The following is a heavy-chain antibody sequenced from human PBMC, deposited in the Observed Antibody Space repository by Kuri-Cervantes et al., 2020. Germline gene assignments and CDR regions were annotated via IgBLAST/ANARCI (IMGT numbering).Heavy chain of an antibody. D-gene: IGHD3-16*01. CDR1: GYTFTSYG. CDR2: INPNSGGT. Sequence: ASVKVSCKASGYTFTSYGISWVRQAPGQGLEWMGWINPNSGGTNYAQKFQGRVTMTRNTSISTAYMELSSLRSEDTAVYYCARGMLGGYIWGSYWDWGQGTLVTVSS. V-gene: IGHV1-8*02. J-gene: IGHJ4*02. CDR3: ARGMLGGYIWGSYWD.